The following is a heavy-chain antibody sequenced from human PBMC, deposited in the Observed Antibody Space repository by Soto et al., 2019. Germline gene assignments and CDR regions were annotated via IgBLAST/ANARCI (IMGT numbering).Heavy chain of an antibody. CDR3: ARGASLYWYFDL. CDR2: INAGNGNT. J-gene: IGHJ2*01. CDR1: GYTFTSYA. V-gene: IGHV1-3*01. Sequence: ASVKVSCKASGYTFTSYAMHWLRQAPGQRLEWMGWINAGNGNTKYSQKFQGRVTITRDTSASTAYMELSSLRSEDTAVYYCARGASLYWYFDLWGRGTLVTVFS.